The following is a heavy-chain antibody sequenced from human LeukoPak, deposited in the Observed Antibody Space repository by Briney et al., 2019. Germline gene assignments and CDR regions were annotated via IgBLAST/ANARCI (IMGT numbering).Heavy chain of an antibody. CDR2: ISYDGSNK. Sequence: PGGSLRLSCAASGFTFSSYGMHWVRQAPGKGLEWVAVISYDGSNKYYADSVKGRFTISRDNSKNTLYLQMNSLRAEDTAVYYCAKERDDYGDYGFDYWGQGTLVTVSS. CDR1: GFTFSSYG. CDR3: AKERDDYGDYGFDY. D-gene: IGHD4-17*01. V-gene: IGHV3-30*18. J-gene: IGHJ4*02.